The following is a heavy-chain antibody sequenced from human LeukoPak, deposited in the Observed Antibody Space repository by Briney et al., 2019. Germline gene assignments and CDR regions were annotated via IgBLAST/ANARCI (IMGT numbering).Heavy chain of an antibody. J-gene: IGHJ3*02. CDR1: GFTFSSYG. V-gene: IGHV3-30*02. CDR3: AKDGALWDIVVVLGAFDI. Sequence: GGSLRLSCAASGFTFSSYGMHWVRQAPGKGLEWVAFIRYDGSNKYYADSVKGRFTISRDNSKNTLYLQMNSLRAEDTAVYHCAKDGALWDIVVVLGAFDIWGQGTMVTVSS. D-gene: IGHD2-2*01. CDR2: IRYDGSNK.